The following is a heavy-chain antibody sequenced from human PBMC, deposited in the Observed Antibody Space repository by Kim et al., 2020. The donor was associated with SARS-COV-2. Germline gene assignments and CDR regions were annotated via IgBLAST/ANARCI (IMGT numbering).Heavy chain of an antibody. CDR3: TRLALAATTDY. J-gene: IGHJ4*02. Sequence: GGSLRLSCAASGFTFSTYWMNWVRQAPGKGLVYVSGINSDGSSTRYADSVKGRFTISRDNARNTLYLQMNSLRAEDTAVYYCTRLALAATTDYWGQGTLVTVSS. D-gene: IGHD2-15*01. CDR2: INSDGSST. CDR1: GFTFSTYW. V-gene: IGHV3-74*01.